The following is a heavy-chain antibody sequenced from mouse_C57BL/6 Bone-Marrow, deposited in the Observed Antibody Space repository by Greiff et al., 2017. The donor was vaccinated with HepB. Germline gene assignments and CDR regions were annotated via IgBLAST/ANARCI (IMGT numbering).Heavy chain of an antibody. CDR3: ARRLITTVPPWFAY. V-gene: IGHV1-81*01. CDR2: IYPRSGNT. J-gene: IGHJ3*01. CDR1: GYTFTSYG. Sequence: QVHVKQSGAELARPGASVKLSCKASGYTFTSYGISWVKQRTGQGLEWIGEIYPRSGNTYYNEKFKGKATLTADKSSSTAYMELRSLTSEDSAVYFCARRLITTVPPWFAYWGQGTLVTVSA. D-gene: IGHD1-1*01.